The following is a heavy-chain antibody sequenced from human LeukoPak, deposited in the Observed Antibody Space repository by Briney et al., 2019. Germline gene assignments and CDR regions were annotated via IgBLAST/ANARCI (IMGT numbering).Heavy chain of an antibody. D-gene: IGHD6-13*01. CDR2: IKQDGSEK. CDR3: ARDLGSSWRPYYFDY. CDR1: GFTFSNYW. V-gene: IGHV3-7*01. J-gene: IGHJ4*02. Sequence: QPGGSLRLSCAASGFTFSNYWLTWVRQAPGQGREWVANIKQDGSEKHYVDSVKGRFTISRDNAKNSLYLQMNSLRAEDTAVYYCARDLGSSWRPYYFDYWGQGTLVTVSS.